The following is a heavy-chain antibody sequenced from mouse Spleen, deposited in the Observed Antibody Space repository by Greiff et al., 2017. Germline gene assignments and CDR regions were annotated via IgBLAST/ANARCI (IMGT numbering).Heavy chain of an antibody. V-gene: IGHV1-82*01. CDR1: GYAFSSSW. CDR3: ARLEGAY. CDR2: IYPGDGDT. Sequence: VKLMESGPELVKPGASVKISCKASGYAFSSSWMNWVKQRPGKGLEWIGRIYPGDGDTNYNGKFKGKATLTADKSSSTAYMQLSSLTSEDSAVYFCARLEGAYWGQGTLVTVSA. J-gene: IGHJ3*01.